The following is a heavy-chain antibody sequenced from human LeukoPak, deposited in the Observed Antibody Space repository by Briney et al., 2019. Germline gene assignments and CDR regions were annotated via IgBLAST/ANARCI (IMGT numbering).Heavy chain of an antibody. D-gene: IGHD5-18*01. CDR2: IYSGGTA. V-gene: IGHV3-53*01. CDR1: GFIVSSNY. J-gene: IGHJ4*02. Sequence: GGSLRLSCVASGFIVSSNYMSWVRQAPGKGLEWISIIYSGGTAFYADSVKGRFTISRDNSKNTLYLQMNSLRADDTAMYYCARGRQRDYWGQGTLVTVSS. CDR3: ARGRQRDY.